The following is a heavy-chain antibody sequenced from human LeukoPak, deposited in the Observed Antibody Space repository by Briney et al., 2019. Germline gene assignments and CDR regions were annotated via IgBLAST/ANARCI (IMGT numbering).Heavy chain of an antibody. J-gene: IGHJ3*02. CDR3: ATIAPGTHAFDI. CDR1: GGSISSGSNY. V-gene: IGHV4-39*01. CDR2: MYYSGNT. Sequence: SETLSLTCTVSGGSISSGSNYWGWIRQPPGKGLEWIWSMYYSGNTYYNPSLKSRVTISVDTSKNQHSLKLSSVTAADTAVYYCATIAPGTHAFDIWGQGTMVSVSS. D-gene: IGHD2-21*01.